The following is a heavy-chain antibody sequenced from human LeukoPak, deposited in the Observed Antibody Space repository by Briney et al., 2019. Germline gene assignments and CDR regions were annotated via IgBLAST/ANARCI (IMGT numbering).Heavy chain of an antibody. J-gene: IGHJ3*02. D-gene: IGHD1-26*01. Sequence: GGSLRLSCAAFGLTAPKNYLPWAGQAPGRGLGWASAISGSGGSTYYAGSVKGRFIISRDNSKNTLYLQMNSLRAEDTAVYYCAKVRSGSYLWGPFAFDIWGQGTMVTVSS. CDR1: GLTAPKNY. CDR3: AKVRSGSYLWGPFAFDI. V-gene: IGHV3-23*01. CDR2: ISGSGGST.